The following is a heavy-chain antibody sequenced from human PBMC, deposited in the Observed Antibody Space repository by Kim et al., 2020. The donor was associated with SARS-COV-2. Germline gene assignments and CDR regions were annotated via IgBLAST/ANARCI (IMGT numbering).Heavy chain of an antibody. D-gene: IGHD1-1*01. J-gene: IGHJ4*02. CDR3: ARGVVENWNDGGKSYYSDH. Sequence: ASVKVSCKASGYTFTSYYMQWVRQAPGQGLEWMGIINPSGGGTSYAQKFQGRVTMTRDTSTSTVHMELSSLGSEDTAVYYCARGVVENWNDGGKSYYSDHWGQGTLVTVSS. CDR1: GYTFTSYY. CDR2: INPSGGGT. V-gene: IGHV1-46*01.